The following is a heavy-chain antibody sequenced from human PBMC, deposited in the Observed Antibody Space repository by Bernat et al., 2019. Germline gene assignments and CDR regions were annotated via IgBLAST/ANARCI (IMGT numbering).Heavy chain of an antibody. CDR2: ISGSGAST. Sequence: VQLLESGGGLVQTGGSLRLSCAASGFTFRSYAMSWVRQAPGKGLEWVSAISGSGASTYYADSVKGRFTISRDNSRNTLYLQMNSLRAEDTAVYYCAKDGWEVPTKNDYWGQGTLVTVSS. J-gene: IGHJ4*02. V-gene: IGHV3-23*01. D-gene: IGHD1-26*01. CDR1: GFTFRSYA. CDR3: AKDGWEVPTKNDY.